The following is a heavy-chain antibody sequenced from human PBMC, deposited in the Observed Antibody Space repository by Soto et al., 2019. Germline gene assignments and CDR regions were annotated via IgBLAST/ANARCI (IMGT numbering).Heavy chain of an antibody. CDR1: GFTFSSYG. CDR3: AKDQRNCTNGVCYGWFDP. V-gene: IGHV3-30*18. Sequence: GGSLRLSCAASGFTFSSYGMHWVRQAPGKGPEWVAVISYDGSNKYYADSVKGRFTISRDNSKNTLYLQMNSLRAEDTAVYYCAKDQRNCTNGVCYGWFDPWGQGTLVTVSS. D-gene: IGHD2-8*01. CDR2: ISYDGSNK. J-gene: IGHJ5*02.